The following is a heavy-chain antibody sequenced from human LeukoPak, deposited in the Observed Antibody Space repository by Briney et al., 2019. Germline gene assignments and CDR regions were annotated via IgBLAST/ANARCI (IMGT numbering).Heavy chain of an antibody. CDR2: FHDSEST. J-gene: IGHJ4*02. CDR3: ARGDASGRPGIGFDF. V-gene: IGHV4-59*01. CDR1: GGSISNSY. D-gene: IGHD1-26*01. Sequence: SETLSLTCTVSGGSISNSYWSWIRQPPGKGLEWIGFFHDSESTNYNPSLKSRVSISLDASKNQVSLWLSSVTAADTAVYYCARGDASGRPGIGFDFWGQGTLVTVSS.